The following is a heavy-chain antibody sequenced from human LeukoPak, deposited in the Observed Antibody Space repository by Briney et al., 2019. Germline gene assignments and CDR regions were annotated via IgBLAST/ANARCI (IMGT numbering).Heavy chain of an antibody. CDR1: GFTFSSCG. D-gene: IGHD3-22*01. V-gene: IGHV3-30*18. CDR2: IAYDGGDI. J-gene: IGHJ4*02. Sequence: GGSLRLSCAASGFTFSSCGTHWVRQAPGKGLEWLAAIAYDGGDIHYADSVKGRFTISRDNSKNTLYLQMDSLRAEDTAVYYCTKAGYYDSSGYYYYFDSWGQGTLVTVSS. CDR3: TKAGYYDSSGYYYYFDS.